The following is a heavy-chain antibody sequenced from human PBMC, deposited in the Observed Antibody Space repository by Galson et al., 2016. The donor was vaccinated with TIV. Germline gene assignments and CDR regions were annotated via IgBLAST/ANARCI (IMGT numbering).Heavy chain of an antibody. V-gene: IGHV4-61*01. CDR2: IYYTGTT. Sequence: ETLSLTCTVSGGSISSGHSYWNWIRQPPGKGLEWVAYIYYTGTTNYNPSLKSRVPISRDTSKNQFSLQLSSVTAADTAVYYCARETSMVVTIDQFYYYIDVWGKGTTVTVSS. J-gene: IGHJ6*03. CDR3: ARETSMVVTIDQFYYYIDV. D-gene: IGHD2-21*02. CDR1: GGSISSGHSY.